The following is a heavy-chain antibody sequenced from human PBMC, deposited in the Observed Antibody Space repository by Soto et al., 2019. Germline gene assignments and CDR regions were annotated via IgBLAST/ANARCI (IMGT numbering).Heavy chain of an antibody. Sequence: PGGSLRLSCAASGFTFSNYAMHWVRQAPGKGLEWVALVSYDGRINDAADAVKGRFTISRDNSKNTLYLQRNSLRAEDTAVYYCANSTAAREFYYWGQGAVLTVSS. J-gene: IGHJ4*02. CDR1: GFTFSNYA. CDR3: ANSTAAREFYY. V-gene: IGHV3-30*04. D-gene: IGHD6-6*01. CDR2: VSYDGRIN.